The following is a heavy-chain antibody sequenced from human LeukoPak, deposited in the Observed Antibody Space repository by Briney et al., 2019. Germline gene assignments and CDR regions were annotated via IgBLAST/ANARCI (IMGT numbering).Heavy chain of an antibody. D-gene: IGHD4-17*01. Sequence: PGGSLRLSCAASGFTFSSYAMRWVRQAPGKGLEWVSGISDSGYITYYADSVKGRLTISRDNSKNTLYLQMNSLRAEDTAVYYCARWRYGDCFDYWGQGTLVTVSS. V-gene: IGHV3-23*01. CDR3: ARWRYGDCFDY. CDR1: GFTFSSYA. J-gene: IGHJ4*02. CDR2: ISDSGYIT.